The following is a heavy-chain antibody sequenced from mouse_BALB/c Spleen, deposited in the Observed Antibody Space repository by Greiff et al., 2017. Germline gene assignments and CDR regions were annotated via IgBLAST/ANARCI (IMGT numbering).Heavy chain of an antibody. CDR2: ISYDGSN. V-gene: IGHV3-6*02. CDR3: AREDYRYDIDY. J-gene: IGHJ2*01. Sequence: VQLQQSGPGLVKPSQSLSLTCSVTGYSITSGYYWNWIRQFPGNKLEWMGYISYDGSNNYNPSLKNRISITRDTSKNQFFLKLNSVTTEDTATYYCAREDYRYDIDYWGQGTTLTVSS. D-gene: IGHD2-14*01. CDR1: GYSITSGYY.